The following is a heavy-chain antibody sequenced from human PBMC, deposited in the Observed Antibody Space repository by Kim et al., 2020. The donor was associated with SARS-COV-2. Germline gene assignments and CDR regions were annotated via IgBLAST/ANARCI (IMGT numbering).Heavy chain of an antibody. CDR1: GYTLTELS. CDR3: ATITRQLRYFDWLVPFYFDY. Sequence: ASVKVSCKVSGYTLTELSMHWVRQAPGKGLEWMGGFDPEDGETIYAQKFQGRVTMTEDTSTDTAYMELSSLRSEDTAVYYCATITRQLRYFDWLVPFYFDYWGQGTLVTVSS. D-gene: IGHD3-9*01. J-gene: IGHJ4*02. V-gene: IGHV1-24*01. CDR2: FDPEDGET.